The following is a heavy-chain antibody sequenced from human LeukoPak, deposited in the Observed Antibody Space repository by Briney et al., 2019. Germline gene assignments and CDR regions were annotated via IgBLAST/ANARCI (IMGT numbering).Heavy chain of an antibody. CDR1: GFTFSGYW. D-gene: IGHD5-24*01. CDR2: IKTDGSST. V-gene: IGHV3-74*01. Sequence: PGGSLRLSCAASGFTFSGYWMHWVRQDPGKGLVWVSHIKTDGSSTRYADSVKGRFTISRDNAKNTLYLQMNSLRAEDTAVYYCAGDRGGLQYDYWGQGTLVTVSS. CDR3: AGDRGGLQYDY. J-gene: IGHJ4*02.